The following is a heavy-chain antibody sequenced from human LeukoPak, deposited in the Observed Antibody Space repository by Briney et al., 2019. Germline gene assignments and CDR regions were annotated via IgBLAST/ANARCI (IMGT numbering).Heavy chain of an antibody. Sequence: SVKVSCKASGGTFSSYAISWVRQAPGQGLEWMGGIIPIFGTANYAQKFQGRVTITTDESTSTAYMELSSLRSEDTAVYYCASSNAESYYYYYMDVWGKGTTVTVSS. D-gene: IGHD1-1*01. V-gene: IGHV1-69*05. J-gene: IGHJ6*03. CDR2: IIPIFGTA. CDR3: ASSNAESYYYYYMDV. CDR1: GGTFSSYA.